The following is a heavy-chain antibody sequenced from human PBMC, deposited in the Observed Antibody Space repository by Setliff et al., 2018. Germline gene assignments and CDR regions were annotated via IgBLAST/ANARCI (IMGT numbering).Heavy chain of an antibody. V-gene: IGHV4-34*01. Sequence: SETLSLTCAVYGGSFSGYYWSWIRQPPGKGLEWIGEINHSGSSNYNPSLKSRVTISLDTSKNQFSLKLSSVTAADTAVYYCARKGVMGDYMDVWGQGTTVTVSS. CDR3: ARKGVMGDYMDV. D-gene: IGHD3-16*01. J-gene: IGHJ6*02. CDR1: GGSFSGYY. CDR2: INHSGSS.